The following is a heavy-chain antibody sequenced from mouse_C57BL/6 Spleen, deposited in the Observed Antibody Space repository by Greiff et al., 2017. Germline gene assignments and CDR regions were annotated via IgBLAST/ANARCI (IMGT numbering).Heavy chain of an antibody. CDR3: TRQSYYYGSIFDY. CDR1: GFTFSDAW. V-gene: IGHV6-6*01. D-gene: IGHD1-1*01. CDR2: IRNKANNHAT. J-gene: IGHJ2*01. Sequence: EVQGVESGGGLVQPGGSMKLSCAASGFTFSDAWMDWVRQSPEKGLEWVAEIRNKANNHATYYAESVKGRFTISRDDSKSSVYLQMNSLRAEDTGIYYCTRQSYYYGSIFDYWGQGTTLTVSS.